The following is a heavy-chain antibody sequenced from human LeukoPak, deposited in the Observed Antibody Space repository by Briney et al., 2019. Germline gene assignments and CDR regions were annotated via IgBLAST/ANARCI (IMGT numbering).Heavy chain of an antibody. CDR3: ASWAGTTAYFDY. V-gene: IGHV1-8*03. CDR2: MNPNSGNT. CDR1: GYTFTSYD. D-gene: IGHD1-7*01. Sequence: ASVKVSCKASGYTFTSYDINWVRQATGQGLEWMGWMNPNSGNTGYAQKFQGRVTITRNTSISTAYMELSSLRSEDTAVYYCASWAGTTAYFDYWGQGTLVTVSS. J-gene: IGHJ4*02.